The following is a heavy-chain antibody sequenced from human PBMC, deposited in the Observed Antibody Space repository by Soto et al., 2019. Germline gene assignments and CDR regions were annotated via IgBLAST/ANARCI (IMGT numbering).Heavy chain of an antibody. V-gene: IGHV3-23*01. CDR2: IDRSGGIT. Sequence: VQFLQSGGGLVQPGGSLTLSCAASGFTFGTTDMSWVRQAPGEGLEWVSTIDRSGGITYYADSVKGRFTISRDNSRNTVYLQMNRLRGDDTALYYGVKNSGWFNTWGQGALVTVSS. CDR1: GFTFGTTD. D-gene: IGHD3-10*01. CDR3: VKNSGWFNT. J-gene: IGHJ5*02.